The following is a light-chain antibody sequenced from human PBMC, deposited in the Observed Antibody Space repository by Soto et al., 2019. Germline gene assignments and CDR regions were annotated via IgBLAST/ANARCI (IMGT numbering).Light chain of an antibody. J-gene: IGKJ4*01. V-gene: IGKV1-9*01. CDR1: QGISTY. CDR3: QQANSFPLT. CDR2: TAS. Sequence: DIHLTQSPSFLSASVGDRVTITCRASQGISTYLAWYQQKPGKAPNLLIYTASTLQTGVPSRFSGSGSGTDFTLTISSLQPEDFATYYCQQANSFPLTFGGGTKVDIK.